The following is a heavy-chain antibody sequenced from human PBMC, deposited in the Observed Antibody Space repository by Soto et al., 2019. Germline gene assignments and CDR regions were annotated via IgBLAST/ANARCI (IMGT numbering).Heavy chain of an antibody. CDR1: GFTFDDYA. CDR3: AKDTEEGSGWYYFDY. V-gene: IGHV3-9*01. J-gene: IGHJ4*02. D-gene: IGHD6-19*01. CDR2: ISWNSGSI. Sequence: GGSLRLSCAASGFTFDDYAMHWVRQAPGKGLEWVSGISWNSGSIGYADSVKGRFTISRDNGKNSLYLQMNSLRAEDTALYYCAKDTEEGSGWYYFDYWGQGTLVTVSS.